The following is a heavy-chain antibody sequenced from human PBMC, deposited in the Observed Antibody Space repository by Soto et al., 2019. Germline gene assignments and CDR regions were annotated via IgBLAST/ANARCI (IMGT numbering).Heavy chain of an antibody. Sequence: VGSLRLSCAASGVTVSSSYLSWVRQTPGKGLEWVSVIYRDGSTHYADSVEGRFTVSRDNSKNTLYLLMNSLRAEDTAVYYCARLSSGWDSVWGQGTLVTVSS. V-gene: IGHV3-66*04. CDR3: ARLSSGWDSV. CDR1: GVTVSSSY. CDR2: IYRDGST. D-gene: IGHD6-19*01. J-gene: IGHJ4*02.